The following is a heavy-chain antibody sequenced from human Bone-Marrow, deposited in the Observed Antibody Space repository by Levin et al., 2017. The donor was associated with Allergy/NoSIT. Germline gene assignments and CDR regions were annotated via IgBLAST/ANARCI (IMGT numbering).Heavy chain of an antibody. CDR2: IWHDGSGK. CDR1: GFIFSNYG. V-gene: IGHV3-33*01. CDR3: ARDHHRGTYYFDY. J-gene: IGHJ4*02. D-gene: IGHD1/OR15-1a*01. Sequence: PGGSLRLSCAASGFIFSNYGMHWVRQAPGKGLEWVAVIWHDGSGKFYQDSVKGRFTISRDNSNNTLFLQMNSLRVEDTAVYFCARDHHRGTYYFDYWGQGALVTVSS.